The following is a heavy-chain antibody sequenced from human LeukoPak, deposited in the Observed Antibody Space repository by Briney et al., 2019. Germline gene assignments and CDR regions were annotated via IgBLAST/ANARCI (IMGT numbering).Heavy chain of an antibody. CDR2: IIPIFGTA. V-gene: IGHV1-69*01. J-gene: IGHJ5*02. CDR3: ARGGGTTYYDILTGYKKNWFDP. Sequence: SVKVSCKASGGTFSSYAISWVRQAPGQGLEWMGGIIPIFGTANYAQKFQGRVTITADESTSTAYMELSSLRSVDTAVYYCARGGGTTYYDILTGYKKNWFDPWGQGTLVTVSS. D-gene: IGHD3-9*01. CDR1: GGTFSSYA.